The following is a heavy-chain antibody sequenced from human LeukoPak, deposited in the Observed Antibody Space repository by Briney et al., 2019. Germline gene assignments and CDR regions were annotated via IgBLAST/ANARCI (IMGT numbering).Heavy chain of an antibody. CDR1: GFTFSSYA. Sequence: PGGSLRLSCAASGFTFSSYAMSWVRQAPGKGLEWVAVIWYDGSNKYYADSVKGRFTISRDNSKNTLYLQMNSLRAEDTAVYYCARDVLLWFGRGGWFDPWGQGTLVTVSS. J-gene: IGHJ5*02. V-gene: IGHV3-33*08. CDR2: IWYDGSNK. CDR3: ARDVLLWFGRGGWFDP. D-gene: IGHD3-10*01.